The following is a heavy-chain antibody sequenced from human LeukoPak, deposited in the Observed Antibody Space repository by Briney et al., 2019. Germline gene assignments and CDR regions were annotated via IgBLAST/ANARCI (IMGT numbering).Heavy chain of an antibody. Sequence: ASVKVSCKAFGYTFTNFDVNWVRQATGQGPEWMGWMNANNGYTGYAQNFQERVTFTRNTSINTAYMELSSLRSEDTAVYYCARGGLLWFGELLYFDYWGQGTLVTASS. D-gene: IGHD3-10*01. CDR2: MNANNGYT. J-gene: IGHJ4*02. CDR1: GYTFTNFD. V-gene: IGHV1-8*01. CDR3: ARGGLLWFGELLYFDY.